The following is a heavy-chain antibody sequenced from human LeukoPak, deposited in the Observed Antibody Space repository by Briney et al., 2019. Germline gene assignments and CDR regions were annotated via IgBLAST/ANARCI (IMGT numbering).Heavy chain of an antibody. Sequence: PSETLSLTCTVSGYSITSAYYWGWIRQPPGKGLEWIGSFFLKGSTYYNPSLKSRVTISVDTSKNQFSLKLSSVTAADTAVYYCARRWGPPTGRYDYVWGSYRYTGGFDYWGQGTLVTVSS. CDR3: ARRWGPPTGRYDYVWGSYRYTGGFDY. CDR2: FFLKGST. J-gene: IGHJ4*02. D-gene: IGHD3-16*02. CDR1: GYSITSAYY. V-gene: IGHV4-38-2*02.